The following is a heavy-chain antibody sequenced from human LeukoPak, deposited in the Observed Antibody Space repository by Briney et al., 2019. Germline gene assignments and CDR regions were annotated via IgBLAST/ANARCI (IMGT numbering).Heavy chain of an antibody. J-gene: IGHJ4*02. CDR2: INHSGRT. V-gene: IGHV4-34*01. CDR3: ARERGDGSGSYHEGH. Sequence: PSETLSLTCAVYGGSFSGYYWSWIRQPPGKGLEWIGEINHSGRTNYNPSLKSRVTISVDTSKNQFSLKLSSVTAADTAVYYCARERGDGSGSYHEGHWGQGTLVTVSS. CDR1: GGSFSGYY. D-gene: IGHD3-10*01.